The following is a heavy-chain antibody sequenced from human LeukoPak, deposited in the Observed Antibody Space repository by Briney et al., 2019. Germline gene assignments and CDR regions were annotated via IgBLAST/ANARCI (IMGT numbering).Heavy chain of an antibody. CDR3: AKGSDYYDSSGYSRLVDY. CDR2: IRYDGSSK. CDR1: EFTFSSYG. J-gene: IGHJ4*02. V-gene: IGHV3-30*02. D-gene: IGHD3-22*01. Sequence: GGSLTLSCAASEFTFSSYGMHWVRQAPGKGLEWVAFIRYDGSSKYYTDSVKGRFTISRDNSKNTLYLQMNSLRAEDTAVYYCAKGSDYYDSSGYSRLVDYWGQGTLVTVSA.